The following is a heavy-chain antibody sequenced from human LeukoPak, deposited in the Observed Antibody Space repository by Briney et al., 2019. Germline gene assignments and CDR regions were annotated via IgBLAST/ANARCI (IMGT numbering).Heavy chain of an antibody. V-gene: IGHV4-31*03. CDR1: GGSISSGGYY. CDR2: IYYSGST. Sequence: SETLSLTCTVSGGSISSGGYYWSWIRQHPGKGLEWIGYIYYSGSTYYNPSLKSRVTISVDTSKNQFSLKLSSVTAADTAVYYCARKVVQAANLYNWFDPGAQGPLATVSP. CDR3: ARKVVQAANLYNWFDP. D-gene: IGHD2-2*01. J-gene: IGHJ5*02.